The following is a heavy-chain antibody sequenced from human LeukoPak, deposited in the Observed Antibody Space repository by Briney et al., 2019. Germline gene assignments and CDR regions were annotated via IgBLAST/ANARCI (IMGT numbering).Heavy chain of an antibody. J-gene: IGHJ4*02. CDR2: IYHSGST. CDR3: ARVVGNYYDSSGYYLFDY. V-gene: IGHV4-38-2*01. Sequence: PSETLSLTCAVSGYSISSGYYWGWIRQPPGKGLEWIGSIYHSGSTYYNPSPKSRVTISVDTSKNQFSLKLSSVTAADTAVYYCARVVGNYYDSSGYYLFDYWGQGTLVTVSS. D-gene: IGHD3-22*01. CDR1: GYSISSGYY.